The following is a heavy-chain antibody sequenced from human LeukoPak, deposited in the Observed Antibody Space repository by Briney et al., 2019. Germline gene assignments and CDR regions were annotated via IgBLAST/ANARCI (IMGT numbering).Heavy chain of an antibody. D-gene: IGHD2-2*01. Sequence: PGGSLRLSCAASGFTFSSYAMSWVRQAPGKGLEWVSAISGSGGSTYYADSVKGRFTISRDNSKNTLYLQMNSLRAEDTAVYYCAKLGPSFWSSTSCCHFDYWGQGTLVTVSS. J-gene: IGHJ4*02. CDR3: AKLGPSFWSSTSCCHFDY. CDR2: ISGSGGST. CDR1: GFTFSSYA. V-gene: IGHV3-23*01.